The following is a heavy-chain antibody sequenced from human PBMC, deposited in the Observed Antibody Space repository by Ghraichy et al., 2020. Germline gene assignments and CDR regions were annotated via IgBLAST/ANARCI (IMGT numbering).Heavy chain of an antibody. J-gene: IGHJ4*02. CDR1: GGSFSGYY. CDR3: ARGRGWFGELGADY. D-gene: IGHD3-10*01. Sequence: SETLSLTCAVYGGSFSGYYWSWIRQPPGKGLEWIGEINHSGSTNYNPSLKSRVTISVDTSKNQFSLKLSSVTAADTAVYYCARGRGWFGELGADYWGQGTLVTVSS. V-gene: IGHV4-34*01. CDR2: INHSGST.